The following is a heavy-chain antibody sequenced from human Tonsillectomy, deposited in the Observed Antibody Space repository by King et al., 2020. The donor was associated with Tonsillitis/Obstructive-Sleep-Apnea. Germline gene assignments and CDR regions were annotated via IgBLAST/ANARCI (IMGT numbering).Heavy chain of an antibody. Sequence: MQLQESGPGLVKPSQTLSLTCTVSGGSISSGGYYWSWIRQHPGKGLEWIGYIYYSGSTYYNPSLKSRVTISVDTSKNQFSLKLSSVTAADTAVYYCARGRGWGSYYFDYWGQGTLVTVSS. J-gene: IGHJ4*02. D-gene: IGHD7-27*01. CDR3: ARGRGWGSYYFDY. CDR1: GGSISSGGYY. V-gene: IGHV4-31*03. CDR2: IYYSGST.